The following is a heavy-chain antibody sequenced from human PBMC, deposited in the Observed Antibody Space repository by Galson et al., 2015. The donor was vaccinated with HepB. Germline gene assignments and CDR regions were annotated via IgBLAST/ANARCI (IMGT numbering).Heavy chain of an antibody. Sequence: SLRLSCAAAGFTFSNSWMTWVRQAPGKGLEWVANIKKDGSEKYHVDSVEGRFTISRDNAKNSLYLQMHSLRAEDTAVYYCARHRSQYFDLWGRGTLVTVSS. CDR3: ARHRSQYFDL. V-gene: IGHV3-7*03. CDR1: GFTFSNSW. CDR2: IKKDGSEK. J-gene: IGHJ2*01.